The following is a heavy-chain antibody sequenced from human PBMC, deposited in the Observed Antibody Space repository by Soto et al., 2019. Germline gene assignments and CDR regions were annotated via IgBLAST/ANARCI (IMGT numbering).Heavy chain of an antibody. CDR3: ARDLGGYYFDF. V-gene: IGHV3-53*01. Sequence: GGSLRLSCAASGFTVSSNYMSWVRQAPGKGLEWVSVIYSGGAAYYADSVKGRFTISRDNSKNTLYLQMNSLRAEDTAVYYCARDLGGYYFDFWGQGTLITVSS. CDR1: GFTVSSNY. CDR2: IYSGGAA. J-gene: IGHJ4*02.